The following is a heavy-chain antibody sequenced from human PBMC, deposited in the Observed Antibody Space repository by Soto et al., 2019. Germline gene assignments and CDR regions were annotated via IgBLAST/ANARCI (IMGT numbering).Heavy chain of an antibody. D-gene: IGHD2-15*01. CDR1: GDSISTVDYF. Sequence: RSLTCSVSGDSISTVDYFWAWIRQPPGQALEYIGYIYKSTTTYYNPSFESRVAISLDTSKSQFSLTVTSVTAADTAVYFCARGRYCLTGRCFPNWFDSWGQGTLVTVS. J-gene: IGHJ5*01. CDR2: IYKSTTT. V-gene: IGHV4-30-4*01. CDR3: ARGRYCLTGRCFPNWFDS.